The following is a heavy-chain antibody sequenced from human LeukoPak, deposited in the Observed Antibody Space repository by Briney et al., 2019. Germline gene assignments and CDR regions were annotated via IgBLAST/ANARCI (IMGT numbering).Heavy chain of an antibody. CDR1: GDSVSSNSAA. D-gene: IGHD6-19*01. V-gene: IGHV6-1*01. Sequence: SQTLSLTCAISGDSVSSNSAAWNWIRQSPSRGLEWLGRTYYRSKWYNDYAVSVKSRITINPDTSKNQFSLQLNSVTPEDTAVYYCARALEGFIAVAPYYYMDVWGKGTTVTVSS. CDR2: TYYRSKWYN. CDR3: ARALEGFIAVAPYYYMDV. J-gene: IGHJ6*03.